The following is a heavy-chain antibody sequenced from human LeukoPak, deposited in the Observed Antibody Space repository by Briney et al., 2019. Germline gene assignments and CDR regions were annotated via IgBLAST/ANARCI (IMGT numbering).Heavy chain of an antibody. D-gene: IGHD6-13*01. CDR1: GFTFTSSA. V-gene: IGHV1-58*01. CDR2: IVVGSGNT. J-gene: IGHJ4*02. Sequence: SVKVSCKASGFTFTSSAVQWVRQARGQRLEWIGWIVVGSGNTNYAQKFQERVTITRDMSTSTAYMELSSLRSEDTAVYYCVTVSDPTTVGSSTYSSSWYLRDWGQGTLVTVSS. CDR3: VTVSDPTTVGSSTYSSSWYLRD.